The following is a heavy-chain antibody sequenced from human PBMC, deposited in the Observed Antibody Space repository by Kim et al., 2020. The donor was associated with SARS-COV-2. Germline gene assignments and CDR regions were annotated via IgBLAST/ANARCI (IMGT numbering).Heavy chain of an antibody. D-gene: IGHD6-13*01. CDR3: ARLQSSSWYFDY. V-gene: IGHV4-39*01. Sequence: SETLSLTCTVSGGSISPISSSSSYYCGCIRQSPGKGLEWIGSVYHSGTTYYNPSLKSRITISVDTSKNQFSLKLSSVTAADTAVYYCARLQSSSWYFDYWGQGTLVTVSS. CDR2: VYHSGTT. J-gene: IGHJ4*02. CDR1: GGSISPISSSSSYY.